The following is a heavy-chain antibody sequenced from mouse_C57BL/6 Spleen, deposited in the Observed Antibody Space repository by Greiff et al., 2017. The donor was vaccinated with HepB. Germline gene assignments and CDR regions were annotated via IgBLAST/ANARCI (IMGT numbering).Heavy chain of an antibody. CDR1: GYAFSSYW. CDR3: ARSVYYGSCFDY. V-gene: IGHV1-80*01. J-gene: IGHJ2*01. CDR2: IYPGDGDT. Sequence: QVQLQQSGAELVKPGASVKISCKASGYAFSSYWMNWVKQRPGQGLEWIGQIYPGDGDTNYNGKFKGKATLTADTSSSTAYMQLSSLTAEDSAVYSGARSVYYGSCFDYWGQGTTLTVSS. D-gene: IGHD1-1*01.